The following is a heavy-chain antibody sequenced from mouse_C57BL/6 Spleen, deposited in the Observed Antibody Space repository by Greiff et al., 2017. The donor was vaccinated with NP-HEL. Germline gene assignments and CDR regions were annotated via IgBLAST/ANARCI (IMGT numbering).Heavy chain of an antibody. CDR1: GYTFTDYE. V-gene: IGHV1-15*01. Sequence: VQRVESGAELVRPGASVTLSCKASGYTFTDYEMHWVKQTPVHGLEWIGAIDPETGGTAYNQKFKGKAILTADKSSSTAYMELRSLTSEDSAVYYCTRGGLRPHYYAMDYWGQGTSVTVSS. CDR3: TRGGLRPHYYAMDY. CDR2: IDPETGGT. D-gene: IGHD2-4*01. J-gene: IGHJ4*01.